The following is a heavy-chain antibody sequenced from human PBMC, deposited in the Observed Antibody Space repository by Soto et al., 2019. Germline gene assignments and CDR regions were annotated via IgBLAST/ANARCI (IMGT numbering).Heavy chain of an antibody. CDR3: AREVSGDITVAGPFGI. CDR1: GGSISRYY. Sequence: QVRLQASGPGQVKPSETLSLTCTVSGGSISRYYWCWIRQSPGKGLEWIGYINHNGNTNYNPSLTARVTVSVDTSMDQFSLNLGSVTAADTSVYYCAREVSGDITVAGPFGIWGQGILVTVSS. D-gene: IGHD6-19*01. CDR2: INHNGNT. J-gene: IGHJ3*02. V-gene: IGHV4-59*01.